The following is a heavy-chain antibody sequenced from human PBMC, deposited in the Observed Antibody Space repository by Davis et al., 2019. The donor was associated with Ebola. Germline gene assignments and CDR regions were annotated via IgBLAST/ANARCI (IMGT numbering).Heavy chain of an antibody. Sequence: PGGSLRLSCAASGFPFSAYAMSWVRQPPGEGLQWVSTVSISGRDTYYIDSVMGRFTISRDNSENTLYLQMNTLRAEDTAVYYCARDLAVGGTRPNAFDIWGQGTVFTVS. D-gene: IGHD1-26*01. J-gene: IGHJ3*02. CDR3: ARDLAVGGTRPNAFDI. CDR2: VSISGRDT. CDR1: GFPFSAYA. V-gene: IGHV3-23*01.